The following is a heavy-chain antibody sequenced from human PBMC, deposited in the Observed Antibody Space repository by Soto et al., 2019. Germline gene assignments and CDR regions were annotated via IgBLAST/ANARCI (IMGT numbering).Heavy chain of an antibody. CDR2: ISSSGSTI. CDR1: GFTYSDYY. CDR3: ATPIYGDYASPTFDY. V-gene: IGHV3-11*01. Sequence: ESGGGLVKPGGSLRLSCAASGFTYSDYYMSWIRQAPGKGLEWVSYISSSGSTIYYADSVKGRFTISRDNAKNSLYLQMNSLRAEDTAVYYCATPIYGDYASPTFDYWGQGTLVTVSS. D-gene: IGHD4-17*01. J-gene: IGHJ4*02.